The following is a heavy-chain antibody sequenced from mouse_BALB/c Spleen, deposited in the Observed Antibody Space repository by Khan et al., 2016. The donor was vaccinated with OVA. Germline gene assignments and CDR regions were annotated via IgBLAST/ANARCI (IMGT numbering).Heavy chain of an antibody. Sequence: VQLQQSGPELVKPGASVKVSCKASGYSFTDYSLYWVKQSHGKSLEWIGYIDPSNGGTYYNQNFKGKATLTVDKSSSTAFMHLNSLTSEDSAVYYCARGGSGAFAYWGQGTLVTVSA. J-gene: IGHJ3*01. CDR2: IDPSNGGT. V-gene: IGHV1S135*01. CDR3: ARGGSGAFAY. CDR1: GYSFTDYS.